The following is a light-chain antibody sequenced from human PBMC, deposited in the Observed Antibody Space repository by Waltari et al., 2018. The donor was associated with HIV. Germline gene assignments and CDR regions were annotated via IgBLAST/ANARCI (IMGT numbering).Light chain of an antibody. Sequence: QSVLTQPPSASRSPGQRVLMSCSGTNSNIGNNFVSCFQQVPGGAPKLVIYSNDQRPSGVPDRFSAAKSGSSASLAITGLQSDDEAAYYCASWDDKLSHWVFGGGTKLTV. CDR2: SND. J-gene: IGLJ3*02. CDR1: NSNIGNNF. V-gene: IGLV1-47*02. CDR3: ASWDDKLSHWV.